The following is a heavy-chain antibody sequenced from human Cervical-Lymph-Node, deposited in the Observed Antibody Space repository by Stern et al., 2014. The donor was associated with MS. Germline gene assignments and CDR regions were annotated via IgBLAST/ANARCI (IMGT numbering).Heavy chain of an antibody. D-gene: IGHD4-11*01. Sequence: EVQLVESGGGLVEPGGSLRLSCAASGFTFSDAWMSWVRQAPGKGLEWVGRIKSRAAGGTIDYAAFVKGRFPISRDVSRNTLDLQMDSLKTEDTAVYYYTADTPLQWPHCFDHWGQGTLVTVSS. CDR3: TADTPLQWPHCFDH. J-gene: IGHJ4*02. CDR2: IKSRAAGGTI. V-gene: IGHV3-15*01. CDR1: GFTFSDAW.